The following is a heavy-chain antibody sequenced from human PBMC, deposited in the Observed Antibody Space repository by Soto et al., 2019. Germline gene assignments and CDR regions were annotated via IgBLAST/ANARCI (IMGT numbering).Heavy chain of an antibody. Sequence: QLQLQESGPGLVKPSETLSLTCTVSGGSITRSSSSWDWIRQPPGKGLEWIGSIYYSGSTYYNPSLKSRVTISVDTSKNQFPLKLSSVTAPDTAVYSCVRLYDGGWFDPWGQGTLVTVSS. CDR3: VRLYDGGWFDP. CDR2: IYYSGST. V-gene: IGHV4-39*01. CDR1: GGSITRSSSS. J-gene: IGHJ5*02. D-gene: IGHD2-8*01.